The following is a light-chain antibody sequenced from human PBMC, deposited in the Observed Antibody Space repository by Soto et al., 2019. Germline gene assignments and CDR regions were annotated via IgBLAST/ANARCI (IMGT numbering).Light chain of an antibody. V-gene: IGLV1-40*01. Sequence: SVLTQPPSVSGAPGQRVTISCTGSSSSIGAGYDVHWYQQLPGTGPKLLIYANNNRPSGVPDRFSGSKSGTSASLAITGLRAVDEADYYCQSYDSSLSGYVFGTGTNVTVL. J-gene: IGLJ1*01. CDR1: SSSIGAGYD. CDR2: ANN. CDR3: QSYDSSLSGYV.